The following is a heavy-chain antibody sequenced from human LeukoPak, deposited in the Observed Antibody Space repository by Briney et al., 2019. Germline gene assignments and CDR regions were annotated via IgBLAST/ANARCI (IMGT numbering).Heavy chain of an antibody. CDR2: VSPSGSI. D-gene: IGHD6-19*01. CDR3: ARRGYSSGWYGY. Sequence: SETLSLTCTVSGGSITNETDYWSWIRQPAGKGLEWIGRVSPSGSINYNPSLKSRVTISIDTSKKQFSLRLSSVTAADTAVYYCARRGYSSGWYGYWGQGTLVTVSS. V-gene: IGHV4-61*02. CDR1: GGSITNETDY. J-gene: IGHJ4*02.